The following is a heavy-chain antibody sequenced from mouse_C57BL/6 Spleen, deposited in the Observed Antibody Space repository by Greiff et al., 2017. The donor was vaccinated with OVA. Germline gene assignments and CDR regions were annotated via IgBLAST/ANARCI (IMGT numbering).Heavy chain of an antibody. CDR2: IHPNSGST. D-gene: IGHD1-1*01. J-gene: IGHJ4*01. V-gene: IGHV1-64*01. Sequence: VQLQQPGAELVKPGASVKLSCKASGYTFTSYWMHWVKQRPGQGLEWIGMIHPNSGSTNYNEKFKSKATLTVDKSSSTAYMQLSSLTSEDSAVYYCARSIYYGSSSYYYAMDYWGQGTSVTVSS. CDR3: ARSIYYGSSSYYYAMDY. CDR1: GYTFTSYW.